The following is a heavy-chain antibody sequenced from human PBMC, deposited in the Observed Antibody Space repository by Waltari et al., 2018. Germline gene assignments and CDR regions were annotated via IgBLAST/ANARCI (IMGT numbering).Heavy chain of an antibody. Sequence: EVQLVESGGGLIQPGGSLRLSCAASGFIARNTYMTWVRQAPGKGPGWVSAIGTAGDTYYPGSGKGRFTISRENAKNSLYPQMNSLRAGDTAVYYCARVFVLGGYSGYFDLWGRGTLVTVSS. J-gene: IGHJ2*01. D-gene: IGHD1-26*01. V-gene: IGHV3-13*01. CDR2: IGTAGDT. CDR1: GFIARNTY. CDR3: ARVFVLGGYSGYFDL.